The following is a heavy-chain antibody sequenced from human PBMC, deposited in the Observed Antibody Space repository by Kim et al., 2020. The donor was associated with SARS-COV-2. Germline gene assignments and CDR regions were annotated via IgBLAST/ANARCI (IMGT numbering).Heavy chain of an antibody. D-gene: IGHD4-17*01. Sequence: GGSLRLSCAASGFTFSSYWMHWVRQAPGKGLVWVSRINSDGSSTSYADSVKGRFTISRDNAKNTLYLQMNSLRAEDTAVYYCARVRYGDYVPLRYHFDYWGQGTLVTVSS. CDR1: GFTFSSYW. CDR3: ARVRYGDYVPLRYHFDY. CDR2: INSDGSST. J-gene: IGHJ4*02. V-gene: IGHV3-74*01.